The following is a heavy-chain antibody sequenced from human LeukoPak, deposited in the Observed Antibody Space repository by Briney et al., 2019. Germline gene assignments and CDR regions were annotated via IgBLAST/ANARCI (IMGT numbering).Heavy chain of an antibody. V-gene: IGHV3-23*01. J-gene: IGHJ4*02. D-gene: IGHD6-19*01. CDR1: GFTFNRNA. Sequence: GGSLRLSCAASGFTFNRNAISWVRQAPGKGLEWVSTIGGSGDKTFYADSVKGRFTVSRDNSKNMVHLQMNSLTGEDTALYYCVRRGDASSGWGDHDFWGQGALVTVSS. CDR3: VRRGDASSGWGDHDF. CDR2: IGGSGDKT.